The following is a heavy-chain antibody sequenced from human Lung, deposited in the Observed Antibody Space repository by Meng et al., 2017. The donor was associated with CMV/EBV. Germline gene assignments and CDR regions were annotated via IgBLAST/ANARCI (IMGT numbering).Heavy chain of an antibody. D-gene: IGHD3-10*01. CDR3: ARDRGDRRDSYVRNWFDP. Sequence: TFGSYGFNWVRQAPGKGLEWVAGISYDGSKNFYADSVKGRFIISRDNSNSKLFLQMNNLRSEDTAMYYCARDRGDRRDSYVRNWFDPWGQGTLVTVSS. CDR1: TFGSYG. CDR2: ISYDGSKN. V-gene: IGHV3-30*04. J-gene: IGHJ5*02.